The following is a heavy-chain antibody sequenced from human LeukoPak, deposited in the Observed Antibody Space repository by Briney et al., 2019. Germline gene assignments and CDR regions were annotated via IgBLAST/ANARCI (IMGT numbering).Heavy chain of an antibody. D-gene: IGHD5-12*01. Sequence: ASVTVSCKASGYTFTSYGISWVRQAPGQGREWMGWISAYNGNPNYAQKLQGRVTMTTDTSTSTAYMELRSLRSDDTAVYYCARDVAGYSGYDFGYWGQGTLVTVSS. V-gene: IGHV1-18*01. CDR2: ISAYNGNP. CDR1: GYTFTSYG. CDR3: ARDVAGYSGYDFGY. J-gene: IGHJ4*02.